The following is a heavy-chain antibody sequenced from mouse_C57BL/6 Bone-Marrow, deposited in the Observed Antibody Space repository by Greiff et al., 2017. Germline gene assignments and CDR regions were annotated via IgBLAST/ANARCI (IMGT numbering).Heavy chain of an antibody. V-gene: IGHV1-50*01. CDR2: IDPSDSYT. Sequence: QVQLQQPGAELVKPGASVKLSCKASGYTFTSYWMQWVKQRPGQGLEWIGEIDPSDSYTNYNQKFKGKATLTVGTSASTAYMQRSSLTSEDSAVYYCARPVVANYYAMDYWGQGTSVTVSS. CDR1: GYTFTSYW. J-gene: IGHJ4*01. D-gene: IGHD1-1*01. CDR3: ARPVVANYYAMDY.